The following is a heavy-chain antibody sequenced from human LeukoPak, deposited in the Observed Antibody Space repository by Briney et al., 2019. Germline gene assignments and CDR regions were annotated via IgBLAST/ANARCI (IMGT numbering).Heavy chain of an antibody. V-gene: IGHV4-31*03. J-gene: IGHJ4*02. CDR1: GGSISSSGYY. D-gene: IGHD3-10*01. Sequence: KSSQTLSLTCTVSGGSISSSGYYWTWIRQHPGKGLEWLGYIFYSGSTYYNPSLKGRFTISLDTSKNQLSLKLSSVTAADTAVYYCARGTYYSGSGSYYNLDQWGQGTLVTVSS. CDR3: ARGTYYSGSGSYYNLDQ. CDR2: IFYSGST.